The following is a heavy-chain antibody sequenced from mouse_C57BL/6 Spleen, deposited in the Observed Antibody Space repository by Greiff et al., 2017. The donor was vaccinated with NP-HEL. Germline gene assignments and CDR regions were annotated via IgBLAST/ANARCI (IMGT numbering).Heavy chain of an antibody. CDR2: IYPRSGNT. V-gene: IGHV1-81*01. CDR3: ITTVVATEYYFDY. J-gene: IGHJ2*01. D-gene: IGHD1-1*01. CDR1: GYTFTSYG. Sequence: VKLMESGAELARPGASVKLSCKASGYTFTSYGISWVKQRTGQGLEWIGEIYPRSGNTYYNEKFKGKATLTADKSSSTAYMELRSLTSEDSAVYFCITTVVATEYYFDYWGQGTTLTVSS.